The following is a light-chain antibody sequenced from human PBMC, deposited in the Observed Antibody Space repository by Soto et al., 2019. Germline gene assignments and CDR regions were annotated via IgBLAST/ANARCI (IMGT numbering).Light chain of an antibody. V-gene: IGKV3-15*01. Sequence: ELVMTPSPATLSVSPGERATLSCRASQSVSSNLAWYQQKPGQAPRLLIYGASTRATGIPARFSGSGSGTEFTLTISSLQSEDFAVYYCQQYNNWPFTFGQGTRLAIK. CDR2: GAS. CDR1: QSVSSN. J-gene: IGKJ5*01. CDR3: QQYNNWPFT.